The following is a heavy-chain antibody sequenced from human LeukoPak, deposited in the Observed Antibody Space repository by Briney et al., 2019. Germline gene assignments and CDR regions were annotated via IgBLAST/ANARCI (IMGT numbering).Heavy chain of an antibody. CDR2: ITSYSDYI. CDR3: AREHYSSGYFGGVDY. J-gene: IGHJ4*02. CDR1: GFIFSSYS. D-gene: IGHD6-19*01. V-gene: IGHV3-21*06. Sequence: NPGGSLRLSCAASGFIFSSYSMNWIRQTPGKGLEWVSSITSYSDYIYYADSVRGRFTVSRDNAKNSLYLRMNSLRAEDTAVYYCAREHYSSGYFGGVDYWGQGILVTVSS.